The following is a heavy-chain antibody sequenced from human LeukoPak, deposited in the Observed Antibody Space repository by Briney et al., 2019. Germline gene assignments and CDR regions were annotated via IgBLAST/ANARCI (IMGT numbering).Heavy chain of an antibody. CDR2: IYYSGST. CDR3: ARSPGAFDI. CDR1: GGSISSSSYY. Sequence: SETLSLTCTVSGGSISSSSYYWGWIRQPPGKGLEWIGSIYYSGSTYYNPSLKSRVTISVDTSKNQFSLKLSSVTAVDTAVYYCARSPGAFDIWGQGTMVTVSS. V-gene: IGHV4-39*01. J-gene: IGHJ3*02.